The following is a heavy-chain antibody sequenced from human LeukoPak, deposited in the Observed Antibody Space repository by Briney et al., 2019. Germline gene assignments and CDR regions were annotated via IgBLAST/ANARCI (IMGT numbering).Heavy chain of an antibody. D-gene: IGHD3-3*01. CDR3: ARVTKDYYFDY. J-gene: IGHJ4*02. V-gene: IGHV1-69*05. Sequence: SVKVSCKASGGTFSNYAMSWVRQAPGQGLEWMGRIIPIFGTANYAQKFQGRVTITTNESTSTAYMELSSLRSEDTTVYDCARVTKDYYFDYWGQGTLVTVSS. CDR2: IIPIFGTA. CDR1: GGTFSNYA.